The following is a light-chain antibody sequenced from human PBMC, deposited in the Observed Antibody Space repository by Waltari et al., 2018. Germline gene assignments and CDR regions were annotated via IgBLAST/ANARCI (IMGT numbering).Light chain of an antibody. J-gene: IGLJ1*01. CDR1: SSDIGTYDY. CDR3: NSYTSSSTRV. V-gene: IGLV2-14*03. Sequence: QSALTQPASVSGSPGQSITISCTGTSSDIGTYDYVSWYQQYPGEAPNLMIFDVSNRPSGVSHRFSGSKSGNTASLTISGLQAEDEADYYCNSYTSSSTRVFGTGTKVTVL. CDR2: DVS.